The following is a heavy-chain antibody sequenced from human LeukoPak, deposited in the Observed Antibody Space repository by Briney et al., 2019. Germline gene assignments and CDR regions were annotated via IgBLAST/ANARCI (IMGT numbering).Heavy chain of an antibody. D-gene: IGHD3-10*01. CDR3: ARDLYYGSGSYGWPNY. J-gene: IGHJ4*02. CDR2: ISAYNGNT. Sequence: ASVKVSCKASGYTFTSYGISWVRQAPGQGLEWMGWISAYNGNTNYAQKLQGRVTMTRDTSTSTVYMELSSLRSEDTAVYYCARDLYYGSGSYGWPNYWGQGTLVTVSS. V-gene: IGHV1-18*01. CDR1: GYTFTSYG.